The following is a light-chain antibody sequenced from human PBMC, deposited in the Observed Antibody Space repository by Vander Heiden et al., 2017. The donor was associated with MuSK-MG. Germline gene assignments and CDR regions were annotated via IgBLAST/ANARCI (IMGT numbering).Light chain of an antibody. V-gene: IGKV3-15*01. J-gene: IGKJ5*01. Sequence: ELLMTQSPATLSVSPGERVTLSCRASQNINNNLAWYQQKPGQAPRLLIYRIATRATSTPARFSGSGSGAEFTLTISSLQSEDFAIYYCHQYDSWPQTFGQGTRLEIK. CDR3: HQYDSWPQT. CDR2: RIA. CDR1: QNINNN.